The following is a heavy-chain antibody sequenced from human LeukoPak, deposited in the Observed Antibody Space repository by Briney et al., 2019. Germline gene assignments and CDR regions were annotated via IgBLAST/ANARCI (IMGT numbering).Heavy chain of an antibody. CDR1: GYSFTDYY. J-gene: IGHJ3*02. Sequence: ASVKVSCKASGYSFTDYYMQWVRQAPGQGLEWMGWINPNSGGTNYAQKFLGRVTMTRDTSINTAYMELSGLKSDDTAMYYCARSAGYSSGWPLRDSFDNWGQGTMITVSS. CDR2: INPNSGGT. D-gene: IGHD6-19*01. CDR3: ARSAGYSSGWPLRDSFDN. V-gene: IGHV1-2*02.